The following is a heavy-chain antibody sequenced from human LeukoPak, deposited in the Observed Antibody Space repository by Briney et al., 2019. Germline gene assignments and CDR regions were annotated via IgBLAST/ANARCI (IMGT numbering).Heavy chain of an antibody. D-gene: IGHD3-10*01. Sequence: KAGGSLRLSCAASGFTFSSYSMNWVRQAPGKGLEWVSSISSSSSYIYYADSVKGRFTISRDNAKNSLYLQMNSLRAEDTAVYYCARGRYYYGSGSYYYYYYMDVWGKGTTVTVSS. CDR3: ARGRYYYGSGSYYYYYYMDV. CDR2: ISSSSSYI. CDR1: GFTFSSYS. J-gene: IGHJ6*03. V-gene: IGHV3-21*01.